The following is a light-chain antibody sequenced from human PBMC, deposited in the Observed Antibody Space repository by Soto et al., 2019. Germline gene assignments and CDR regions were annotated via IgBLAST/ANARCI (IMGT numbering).Light chain of an antibody. Sequence: QSVLTQPPSVSGAPGQRVTISCTGSSSNIGALYDVHWYQQLPGTAPKLLIYVNNNRPSGVPDRFSGSKSGTSASLAITGLQAEDEADYYCQSYDSGLSGYVVFGGGTKLTV. CDR2: VNN. CDR3: QSYDSGLSGYVV. V-gene: IGLV1-40*01. CDR1: SSNIGALYD. J-gene: IGLJ2*01.